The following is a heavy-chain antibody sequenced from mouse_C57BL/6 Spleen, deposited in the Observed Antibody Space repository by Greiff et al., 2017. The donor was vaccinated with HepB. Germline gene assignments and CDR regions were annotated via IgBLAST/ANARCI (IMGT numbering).Heavy chain of an antibody. V-gene: IGHV5-15*04. Sequence: EVMLVESGGGLVQPGGSLKLSCAASGFTFSDYGMAWVRQAPRKGPEWVAFISNLAYSIYYADTVTGRFTISRENAKNTLYLNMSSLRSEDTAMYYCARYDYDGSWFADWGKGALVTVSA. J-gene: IGHJ3*01. D-gene: IGHD2-4*01. CDR1: GFTFSDYG. CDR3: ARYDYDGSWFAD. CDR2: ISNLAYSI.